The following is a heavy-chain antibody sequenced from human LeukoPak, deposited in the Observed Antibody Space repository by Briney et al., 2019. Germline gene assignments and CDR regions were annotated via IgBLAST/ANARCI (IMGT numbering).Heavy chain of an antibody. Sequence: VASVKVSCKASGGTFSSYAISWVRQAPGQGLEWMGGIIPIFGTANYARKFQGRVTITADESTSTAYMELSSLRSEDTAVYYCARYHGYCSSTSCPGYYYYYMDVWGKGTTVTVSS. J-gene: IGHJ6*03. CDR1: GGTFSSYA. V-gene: IGHV1-69*13. CDR3: ARYHGYCSSTSCPGYYYYYMDV. D-gene: IGHD2-2*01. CDR2: IIPIFGTA.